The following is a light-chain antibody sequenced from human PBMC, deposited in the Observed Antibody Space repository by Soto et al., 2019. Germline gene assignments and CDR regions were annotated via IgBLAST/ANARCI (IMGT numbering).Light chain of an antibody. J-gene: IGKJ5*01. CDR2: GAS. CDR3: QQYNNWPKT. Sequence: EIIITQSPATLSVSPRERATLSCRASQSVSRNLAWYHQKPGQAPRLLIYGASTRTTGIPAMFSGSGSGTDFTLTISSLQSEDFAVYYCQQYNNWPKTFGRGTRQEIK. V-gene: IGKV3-15*01. CDR1: QSVSRN.